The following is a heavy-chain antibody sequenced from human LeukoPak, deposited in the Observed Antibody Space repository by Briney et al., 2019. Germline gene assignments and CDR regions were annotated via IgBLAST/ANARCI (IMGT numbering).Heavy chain of an antibody. Sequence: SETLSLTCTVSGGSISSSSYYWGWIRQPPGKTLEWIGSIYSSGSTYYNSSLKSRVIILTDTSKNHFSLTLSSVTAADTAVYYCTRSDGYGLVGIWGQGTMVTVSS. CDR3: TRSDGYGLVGI. CDR2: IYSSGST. J-gene: IGHJ3*01. CDR1: GGSISSSSYY. D-gene: IGHD3-10*01. V-gene: IGHV4-39*07.